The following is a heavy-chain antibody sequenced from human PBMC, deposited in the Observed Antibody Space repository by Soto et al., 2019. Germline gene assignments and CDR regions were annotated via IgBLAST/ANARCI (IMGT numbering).Heavy chain of an antibody. CDR1: GFTFSSYA. CDR3: ARGYKWLRLFDY. Sequence: SLRLSCAASGFTFSSYAMHWVRQAPGKGLEWVAVISYDGSNKYYADSVKGRFTISRDNSKDTLYLQMNSLRAEDTAVYYCARGYKWLRLFDYWGQGTLVTVSS. D-gene: IGHD5-12*01. V-gene: IGHV3-30-3*01. J-gene: IGHJ4*02. CDR2: ISYDGSNK.